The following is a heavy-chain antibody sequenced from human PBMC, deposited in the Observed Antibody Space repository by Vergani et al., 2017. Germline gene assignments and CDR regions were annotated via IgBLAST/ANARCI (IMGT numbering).Heavy chain of an antibody. D-gene: IGHD2-15*01. Sequence: EVQLVQSGAEVKKPGESLRISCKVSGYSFTSYWISWVRQMPGKGLEWMGRIDPSDSYTNYSPSFQGHVTISADKSISTAYLQWSSLKASDTPMYYCARANRIPPRYCGGGSCPADGMDVWGQGTTVTVSS. CDR2: IDPSDSYT. CDR3: ARANRIPPRYCGGGSCPADGMDV. CDR1: GYSFTSYW. V-gene: IGHV5-10-1*01. J-gene: IGHJ6*02.